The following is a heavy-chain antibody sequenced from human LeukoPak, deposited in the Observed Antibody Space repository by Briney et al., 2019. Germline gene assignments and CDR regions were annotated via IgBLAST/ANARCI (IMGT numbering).Heavy chain of an antibody. D-gene: IGHD3/OR15-3a*01. CDR1: GGSISSSSYY. CDR2: IYYSGST. CDR3: ARRTRKDYYFDY. J-gene: IGHJ4*02. Sequence: ASETLSLTCTVSGGSISSSSYYWGWIRQPPGKGLEWIGSIYYSGSTYYNPSLKSRVTISVDTSKNQISLKLSSVTAADTAVYYCARRTRKDYYFDYWGQGTLVTVSS. V-gene: IGHV4-39*01.